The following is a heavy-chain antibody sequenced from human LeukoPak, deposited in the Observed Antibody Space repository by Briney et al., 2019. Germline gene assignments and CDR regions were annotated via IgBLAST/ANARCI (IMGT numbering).Heavy chain of an antibody. CDR1: GGSISSYY. CDR3: ARLTKTLAQYYYYYYYMDV. CDR2: IYYSGST. J-gene: IGHJ6*03. V-gene: IGHV4-59*01. Sequence: PSETLSLTCTVSGGSISSYYWSWIRQPPGKGLEWIGYIYYSGSTNYNPSLKSRVTISVDTSKNQFSLKLSSVTAADTAVYYCARLTKTLAQYYYYYYYMDVWGKGTTVTISS. D-gene: IGHD4/OR15-4a*01.